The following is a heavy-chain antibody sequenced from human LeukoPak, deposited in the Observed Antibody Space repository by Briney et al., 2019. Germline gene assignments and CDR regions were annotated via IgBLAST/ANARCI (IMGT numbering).Heavy chain of an antibody. Sequence: SETLSLTCTVSGYSISSGYYWGWIWQPPGKGLEWIGSIYQSGSTYYNPSLKSRVTLSVDTSKNQFSLKLSSVTAADTAVYYCARAPHSMIVNYFDYWGQGTLVTVSS. CDR1: GYSISSGYY. CDR2: IYQSGST. V-gene: IGHV4-38-2*02. J-gene: IGHJ4*02. D-gene: IGHD3-22*01. CDR3: ARAPHSMIVNYFDY.